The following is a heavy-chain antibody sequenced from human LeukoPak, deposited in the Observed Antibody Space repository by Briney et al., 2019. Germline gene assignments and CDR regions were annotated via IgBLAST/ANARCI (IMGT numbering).Heavy chain of an antibody. D-gene: IGHD6-13*01. V-gene: IGHV3-21*01. CDR1: GFTVSSNY. CDR3: AKVGRPYSSSWYRY. Sequence: GGSLRLSWAASGFTVSSNYMNWVRQAPGKGLEWVSSISSSSSYIYYADSVKGRFTISRDNAKNSLYLQMNSLRAEDTAVYYFAKVGRPYSSSWYRYWGQGTLVTVSS. CDR2: ISSSSSYI. J-gene: IGHJ4*02.